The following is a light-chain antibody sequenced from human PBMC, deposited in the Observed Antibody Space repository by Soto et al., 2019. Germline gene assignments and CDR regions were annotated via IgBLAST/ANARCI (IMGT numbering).Light chain of an antibody. J-gene: IGKJ2*01. Sequence: DIQMTQSPSTLSASVGDRVTITCRASQSISRSLAWYQQKPGKAPNLLIYDASRLEVGVPSRFSGSGFGTEFTLTITNLQPADFATYYCQQYNSYVYTFGQGTKLEIK. CDR2: DAS. CDR1: QSISRS. CDR3: QQYNSYVYT. V-gene: IGKV1-5*01.